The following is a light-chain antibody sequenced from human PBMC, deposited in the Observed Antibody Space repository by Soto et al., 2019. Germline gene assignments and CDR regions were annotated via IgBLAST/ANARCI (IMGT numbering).Light chain of an antibody. Sequence: SQLTQSPSSLSASVGDRVTITCRAGQGISRSLAWYQQKPGKAPNLLISAASTLQTAVPSRFRDSGSGTDFALTISSLQPEDFAAYYCQQIDSYPRTFGQGTKVEIK. CDR3: QQIDSYPRT. J-gene: IGKJ1*01. CDR1: QGISRS. V-gene: IGKV1-9*01. CDR2: AAS.